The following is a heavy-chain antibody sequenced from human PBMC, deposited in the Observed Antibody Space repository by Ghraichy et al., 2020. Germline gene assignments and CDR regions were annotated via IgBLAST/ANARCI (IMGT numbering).Heavy chain of an antibody. D-gene: IGHD6-13*01. J-gene: IGHJ3*01. CDR3: AKDTRYSRSWGGDAFDL. CDR1: GLPFSTCG. V-gene: IGHV3-30*18. CDR2: MSYDGSNE. Sequence: GESLNISCAASGLPFSTCGMHWVRQAPGKGLEWVAVMSYDGSNEYYADSVKGRFTISRDNSKNTLDLQMNSLRVEDTAVYYCAKDTRYSRSWGGDAFDLWGQGTMVTVSS.